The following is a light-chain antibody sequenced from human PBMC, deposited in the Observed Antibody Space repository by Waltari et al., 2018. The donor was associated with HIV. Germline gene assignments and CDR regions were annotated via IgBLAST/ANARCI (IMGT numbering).Light chain of an antibody. Sequence: QSVLTQPPSASATPAHRVTIYISGNNSDIEGHTSNSYHQLPAPAHHHPHQHPPATAPKLLIYNTNRRPSGVPDRFSGYKSGASASLAISGLQSEDEAEYYCAAWGDSLNGPVFGGGTRVTVL. CDR1: NSDIEGHT. V-gene: IGLV1-44*01. J-gene: IGLJ2*01. CDR3: AAWGDSLNGPV. CDR2: NTN.